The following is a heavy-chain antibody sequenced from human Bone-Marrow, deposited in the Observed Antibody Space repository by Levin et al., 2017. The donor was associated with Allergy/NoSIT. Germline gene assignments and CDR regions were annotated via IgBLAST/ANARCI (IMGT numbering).Heavy chain of an antibody. D-gene: IGHD1-14*01. CDR3: ARGEPFDF. Sequence: SQTLSLTCTVSGGSISAGGYYWSWLRQHPGKGLEWIGYIFYSGSGSPYYTPSLQSRVTISGDTSQNQFSLKVTSVTAADTARYYCARGEPFDFWGQGTLVTVSS. CDR2: IFYSGSGSP. V-gene: IGHV4-31*03. J-gene: IGHJ4*02. CDR1: GGSISAGGYY.